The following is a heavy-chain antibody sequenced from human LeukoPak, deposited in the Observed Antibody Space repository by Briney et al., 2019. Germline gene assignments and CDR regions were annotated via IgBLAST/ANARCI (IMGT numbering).Heavy chain of an antibody. D-gene: IGHD3-22*01. CDR1: GYTFTSYG. CDR3: AGGPYDSSGYYPLDY. J-gene: IGHJ4*02. CDR2: ISAYNGNT. V-gene: IGHV1-18*01. Sequence: ASVKVSCKASGYTFTSYGISWVRQAPGQGLEWMGWISAYNGNTNYAQKLQGRVTMTTDTSTSTAYMELRSLRSDDTAVYYCAGGPYDSSGYYPLDYWGQGTLVTVSS.